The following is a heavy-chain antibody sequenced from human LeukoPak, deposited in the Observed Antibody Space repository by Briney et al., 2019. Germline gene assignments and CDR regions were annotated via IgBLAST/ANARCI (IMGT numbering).Heavy chain of an antibody. J-gene: IGHJ3*02. Sequence: GGSLRLSCAASGFTFDDYAMHWVRQAPGKGLEWVSGISWNSGSIGYADSVKGRFTISRDNAKNSLYLQMNSLRAEDTALYYCAKDSESYSSGWDDAFDIWGQGTMVTVSS. CDR2: ISWNSGSI. CDR1: GFTFDDYA. V-gene: IGHV3-9*01. CDR3: AKDSESYSSGWDDAFDI. D-gene: IGHD6-19*01.